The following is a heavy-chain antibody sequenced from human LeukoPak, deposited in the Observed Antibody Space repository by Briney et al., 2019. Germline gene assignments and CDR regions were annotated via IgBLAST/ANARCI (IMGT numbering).Heavy chain of an antibody. CDR3: ARGPKRYGMDV. CDR1: GGSISSNTW. J-gene: IGHJ6*02. Sequence: PSETLSLTCAVSGGSISSNTWWSWVRQPPGQGLEWIGEIYHSGSTKYNPSLKSRVSMSVDKSKNQFFLNLSSVTAADTAVYYCARGPKRYGMDVWGQGTTVTVSS. CDR2: IYHSGST. V-gene: IGHV4-4*02.